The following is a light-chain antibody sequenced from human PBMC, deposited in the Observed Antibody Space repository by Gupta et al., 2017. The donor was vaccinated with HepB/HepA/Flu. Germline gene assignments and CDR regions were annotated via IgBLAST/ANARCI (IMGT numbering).Light chain of an antibody. CDR1: KSLLSISNNENH. Sequence: DIVLTQSPESLAVSLGETATINCKSSKSLLSISNNENHLAWYQQKPGQPPTLLIHWASTRESGVPDRFSGSGSGTDFTLTISSLQAEDVAVYYWNQDYDTKTYGQGTRVEIK. V-gene: IGKV4-1*01. J-gene: IGKJ1*01. CDR3: NQDYDTKT. CDR2: WAS.